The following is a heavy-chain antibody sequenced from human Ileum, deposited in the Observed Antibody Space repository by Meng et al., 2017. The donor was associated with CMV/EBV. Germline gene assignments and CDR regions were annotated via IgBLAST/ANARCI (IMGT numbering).Heavy chain of an antibody. D-gene: IGHD2-21*01. Sequence: GGSLRLSCAASGFTVSSNYVSWVRQAPGKGLEWVSVIYSGGSTYYADSVKGRFTISRDNSKNTLYLQMNSLRAEDTAVYYCARARRGTVLFDAFDIWGQGTMVTVSS. V-gene: IGHV3-66*02. J-gene: IGHJ3*02. CDR3: ARARRGTVLFDAFDI. CDR1: GFTVSSNY. CDR2: IYSGGST.